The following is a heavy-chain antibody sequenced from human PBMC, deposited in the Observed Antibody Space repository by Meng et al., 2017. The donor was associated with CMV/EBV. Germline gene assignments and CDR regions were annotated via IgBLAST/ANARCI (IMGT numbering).Heavy chain of an antibody. J-gene: IGHJ4*02. V-gene: IGHV3-23*01. Sequence: GESLKISCAASGFTFSSYAMSWVRQAPGKGLEWVSAISGSGDSTYYADSVKGRFTISRDNSKNTLYLQMNSLRAEDTAVYYCASLGDIVVVPAAIRSDYWGQGTLVTVSS. CDR2: ISGSGDST. CDR3: ASLGDIVVVPAAIRSDY. CDR1: GFTFSSYA. D-gene: IGHD2-2*01.